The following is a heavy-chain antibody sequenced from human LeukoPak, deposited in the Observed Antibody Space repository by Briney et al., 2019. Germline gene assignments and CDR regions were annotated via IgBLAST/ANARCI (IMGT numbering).Heavy chain of an antibody. J-gene: IGHJ4*02. D-gene: IGHD3-22*01. CDR1: GFTFDDYA. CDR3: ARSIKYYYDSSGYGGGLDY. Sequence: GGSLRLSCAASGFTFDDYAMHWVRQAPGKGLVWVSRINSDGSSTSYADSVKGRFTISRDNAKNTLYLQMNSLRAEDTAVYYCARSIKYYYDSSGYGGGLDYWGQGTLVTVSS. V-gene: IGHV3-74*01. CDR2: INSDGSST.